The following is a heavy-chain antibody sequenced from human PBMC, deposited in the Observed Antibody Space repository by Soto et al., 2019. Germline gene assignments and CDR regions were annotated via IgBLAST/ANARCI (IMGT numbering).Heavy chain of an antibody. CDR3: ARHYGYDFWSGSINWFDP. CDR2: INHSGST. Sequence: SETLSLTCAVYGGSFSGYYWSWIRQPPGKGLEWIGEINHSGSTNYNPSLKSRVTISVDTSKNQFSLKLSSVTAAGTAVYYCARHYGYDFWSGSINWFDPWGQGTLVTVSS. CDR1: GGSFSGYY. D-gene: IGHD3-3*01. J-gene: IGHJ5*02. V-gene: IGHV4-34*01.